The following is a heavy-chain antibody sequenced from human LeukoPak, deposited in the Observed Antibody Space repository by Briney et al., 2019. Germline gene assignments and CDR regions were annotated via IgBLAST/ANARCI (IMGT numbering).Heavy chain of an antibody. J-gene: IGHJ4*02. CDR2: IDWDDDK. CDR1: GFSLSTSGRR. V-gene: IGHV2-70*04. Sequence: SGPTPVNPTQTLTLTCTFSGFSLSTSGRRVSWIRQPPGKALEWLARIDWDDDKFYSTSLKTRLTISKDTSKNQVVLTMTNMDPVDTATYYCARIVGDGYSDYWGQGTLVTVSS. D-gene: IGHD5-24*01. CDR3: ARIVGDGYSDY.